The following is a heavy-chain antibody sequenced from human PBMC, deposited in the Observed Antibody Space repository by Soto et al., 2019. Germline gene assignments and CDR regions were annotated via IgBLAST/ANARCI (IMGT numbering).Heavy chain of an antibody. CDR2: IAREGEPT. CDR1: GFSFSDYE. J-gene: IGHJ4*02. D-gene: IGHD1-1*01. V-gene: IGHV3-48*03. CDR3: ARDTPPAELAS. Sequence: GGSLRLSCEASGFSFSDYEMNWVRQFPGEGLEWVAYIAREGEPTFYAASAEGRFVVSRDNAKNSLFLKMDRLTGDDTAVYFCARDTPPAELASWGQGSLGTSPQ.